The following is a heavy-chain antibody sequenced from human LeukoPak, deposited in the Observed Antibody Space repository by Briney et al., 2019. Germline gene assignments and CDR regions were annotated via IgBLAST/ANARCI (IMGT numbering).Heavy chain of an antibody. Sequence: GGSLRLSCAASGFTFSSSEMNWVRQAPGKGLEWVSYISSSGGTINYADSVKGRFTISRDNAKNSLYLQMNSLRLRDTALYYFARGYFKRDYGGEGTLVTVSS. D-gene: IGHD3-9*01. CDR2: ISSSGGTI. V-gene: IGHV3-48*03. CDR1: GFTFSSSE. J-gene: IGHJ4*02. CDR3: ARGYFKRDY.